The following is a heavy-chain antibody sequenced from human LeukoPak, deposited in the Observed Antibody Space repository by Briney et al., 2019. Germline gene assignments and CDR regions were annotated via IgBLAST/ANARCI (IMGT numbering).Heavy chain of an antibody. CDR3: AKDSGYTYGLSPYYFDC. D-gene: IGHD5-18*01. Sequence: GSLRLSCAASGFTLGSYAMSWVRQAPGKGLEWVSAITGSGVSTHYADSVKGRFTISRDNSKDSLYLQMSSLRAEDTAVYYCAKDSGYTYGLSPYYFDCWGQGTLVTVSA. CDR1: GFTLGSYA. J-gene: IGHJ4*02. CDR2: ITGSGVST. V-gene: IGHV3-23*01.